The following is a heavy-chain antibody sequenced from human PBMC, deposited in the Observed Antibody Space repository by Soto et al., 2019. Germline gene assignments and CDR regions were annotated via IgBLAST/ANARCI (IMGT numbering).Heavy chain of an antibody. Sequence: SETLSLTCTVSGVSINSGDNFWSWIRQPPGKGLEWMGYIYYTGSTYYNPSLNRRITMSVDMSKNQFSLRLTSVTAADTALYFCARQPLHRVGSSISTLDIWGQGTVVTVSS. CDR1: GVSINSGDNF. D-gene: IGHD1-26*01. J-gene: IGHJ3*02. CDR2: IYYTGST. V-gene: IGHV4-30-4*01. CDR3: ARQPLHRVGSSISTLDI.